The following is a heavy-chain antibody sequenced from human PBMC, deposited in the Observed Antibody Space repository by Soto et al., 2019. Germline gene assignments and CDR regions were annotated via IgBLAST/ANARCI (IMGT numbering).Heavy chain of an antibody. J-gene: IGHJ6*03. CDR1: GGSLSSYY. CDR3: ARDAVDYYYYMDV. CDR2: IYYSGST. D-gene: IGHD5-12*01. Sequence: QVQLQESGPGLVKPSETLSLTCTVSGGSLSSYYWSWIRQPPGKGLEWIGYIYYSGSTNYNPSLKSRVTISVDTSKNQFSLKLSSVTAADTAVYYCARDAVDYYYYMDVWGKGTTVTVSS. V-gene: IGHV4-59*01.